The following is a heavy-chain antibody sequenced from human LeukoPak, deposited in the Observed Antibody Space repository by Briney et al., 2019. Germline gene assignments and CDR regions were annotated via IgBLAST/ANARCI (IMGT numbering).Heavy chain of an antibody. CDR1: GGTFSSYA. V-gene: IGHV1-18*01. D-gene: IGHD3-10*01. Sequence: RASVKVSCKASGGTFSSYAISWVRQAPGQGLEWMGWISAYNGNTNYAQKLQGRVTMTTDTSTSTAYMELRSLRSDDTAVYYCARGGSGSYYPTSAAFDIWGQGTMVTVSS. CDR3: ARGGSGSYYPTSAAFDI. CDR2: ISAYNGNT. J-gene: IGHJ3*02.